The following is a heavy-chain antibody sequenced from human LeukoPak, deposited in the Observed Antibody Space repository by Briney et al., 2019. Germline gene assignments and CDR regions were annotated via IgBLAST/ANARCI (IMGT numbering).Heavy chain of an antibody. CDR3: AKDPYYDFWSGYRVKASAPFDI. Sequence: GGSLRLSCAASGFTFSSYAMSWVRQAPGKGLEWVSAISGSGGSTYYADSVKGRFTISRDNSKNTLYLQMNSLRAEDTAVYYCAKDPYYDFWSGYRVKASAPFDIWGQGTMVTVSS. J-gene: IGHJ3*02. D-gene: IGHD3-3*01. CDR1: GFTFSSYA. V-gene: IGHV3-23*01. CDR2: ISGSGGST.